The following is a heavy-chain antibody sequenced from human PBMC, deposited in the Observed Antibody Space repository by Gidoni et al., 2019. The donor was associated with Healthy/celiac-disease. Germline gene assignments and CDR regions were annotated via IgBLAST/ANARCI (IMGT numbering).Heavy chain of an antibody. D-gene: IGHD5-18*01. CDR1: YGSYG. J-gene: IGHJ6*02. CDR2: ISYDGSNK. Sequence: YGSYGMHWVRQAPGKGLEWVAVISYDGSNKYYADSVKGRFTISRDNSKNTLYLQMNSLRAEDTAVYYCAKGGDDTAMVPAKYYYYGMDVWGQGTTVTVSS. CDR3: AKGGDDTAMVPAKYYYYGMDV. V-gene: IGHV3-30*18.